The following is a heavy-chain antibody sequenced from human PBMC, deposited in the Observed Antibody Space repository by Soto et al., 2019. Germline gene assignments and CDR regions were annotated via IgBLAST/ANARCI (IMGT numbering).Heavy chain of an antibody. J-gene: IGHJ4*02. D-gene: IGHD4-17*01. V-gene: IGHV4-59*01. CDR2: IYYSGST. CDR3: ARAPGVRFYFDS. Sequence: QVQLQESGPGLVKPSETLSLTCTVSGGSISTYYWSWIRQPPGKGLEWIGYIYYSGSTNYNPSLKSRXXIXLXMSKNQFSLMLSSVTAADTALYYCARAPGVRFYFDSWGQGTLVTVSS. CDR1: GGSISTYY.